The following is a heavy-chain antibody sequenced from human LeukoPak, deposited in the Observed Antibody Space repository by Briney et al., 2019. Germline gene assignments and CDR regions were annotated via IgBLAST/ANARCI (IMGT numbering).Heavy chain of an antibody. CDR2: ISGSGGST. J-gene: IGHJ4*02. Sequence: GGSLRLSCAASGFTFSSYAMSWVRQAPGKGLEWVSAISGSGGSTYYADSVKGRFTISRDNSKNTLYLQMNSLRPEDTAVYYCAKDATTRGYSWYFDYWAREPWSPSPQ. CDR1: GFTFSSYA. V-gene: IGHV3-23*01. CDR3: AKDATTRGYSWYFDY. D-gene: IGHD5-18*01.